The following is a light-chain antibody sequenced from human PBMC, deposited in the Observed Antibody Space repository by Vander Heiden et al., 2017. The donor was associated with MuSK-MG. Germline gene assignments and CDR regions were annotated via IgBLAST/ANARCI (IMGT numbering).Light chain of an antibody. Sequence: EIVMTQSPATLSVSPGERATLPCRASQRVFNDLAWYQQKPGQPPRLLIYGASTRATGIPARFSGSGSGTEFTLTISSLQSEDFAVYYCQQDSNWPTFGQGTKVEI. CDR2: GAS. CDR3: QQDSNWPT. CDR1: QRVFND. J-gene: IGKJ1*01. V-gene: IGKV3-15*01.